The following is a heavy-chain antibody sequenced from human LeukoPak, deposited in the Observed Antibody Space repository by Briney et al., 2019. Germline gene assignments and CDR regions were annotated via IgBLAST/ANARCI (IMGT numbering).Heavy chain of an antibody. Sequence: ASVTVSFKPSGYTFTAYYVHWMRQAPGQGLEGMGWIDPNSAGTNFAQQFQGRVSMTRDTSINTAYLELSRLRSDDTAVYYCARPGYCSGGSCSDWFDCWGQGTLVTVSS. CDR3: ARPGYCSGGSCSDWFDC. CDR2: IDPNSAGT. CDR1: GYTFTAYY. J-gene: IGHJ5*01. V-gene: IGHV1-2*02. D-gene: IGHD2-15*01.